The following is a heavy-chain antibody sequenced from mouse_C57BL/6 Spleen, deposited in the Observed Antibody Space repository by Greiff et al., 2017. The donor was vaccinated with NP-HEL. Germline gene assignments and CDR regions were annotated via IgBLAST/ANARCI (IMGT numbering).Heavy chain of an antibody. CDR3: ARDYGSSYETAY. CDR2: ISSGSSTN. V-gene: IGHV5-17*01. CDR1: GFTFSDYG. J-gene: IGHJ3*01. D-gene: IGHD1-1*01. Sequence: EVMLVESGGGLVKPGGSLKLSCAASGFTFSDYGMHWVRQAPEKGLEWVAYISSGSSTNYYADTVKGRFTISRDNAKNTLFLQMTSLRSEDTAMYYCARDYGSSYETAYWGQGTLVTVSA.